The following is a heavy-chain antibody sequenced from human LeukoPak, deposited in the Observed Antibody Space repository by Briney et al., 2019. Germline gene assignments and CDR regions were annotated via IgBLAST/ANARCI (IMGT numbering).Heavy chain of an antibody. CDR2: IYYSGST. D-gene: IGHD4-17*01. V-gene: IGHV4-59*01. CDR3: ARAYVTVTDDAFDI. CDR1: GGSISSYY. J-gene: IGHJ3*02. Sequence: PSETLSLTCTVSGGSISSYYWSWIRQPPGKGLEWIGYIYYSGSTNYNPSLKSRVTISVDTSKNQFSLKLSSVTAADTAVYYCARAYVTVTDDAFDIWGQGTMVTVSS.